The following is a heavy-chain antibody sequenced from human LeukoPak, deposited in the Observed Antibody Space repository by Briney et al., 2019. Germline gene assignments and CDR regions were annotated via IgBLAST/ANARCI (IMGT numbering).Heavy chain of an antibody. CDR1: GFTFSSYA. CDR3: ARDSPSPFIVVVPAAMFVFDY. Sequence: PGGSLRLSCAASGFTFSSYAMHWVRQAPGKGLEWVAVISYDGSNKYYADSVKGRFTISRDNSKSTLYLQMNSLRAEDTAVYYCARDSPSPFIVVVPAAMFVFDYWGQGTLVTVSS. CDR2: ISYDGSNK. D-gene: IGHD2-2*01. J-gene: IGHJ4*02. V-gene: IGHV3-30*04.